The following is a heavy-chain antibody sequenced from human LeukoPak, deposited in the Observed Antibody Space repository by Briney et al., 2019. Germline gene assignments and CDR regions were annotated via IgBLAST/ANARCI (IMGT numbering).Heavy chain of an antibody. CDR3: ARVPGDY. CDR1: GNYW. V-gene: IGHV3-74*01. D-gene: IGHD3-10*01. CDR2: VNSDGSWT. Sequence: GGSLRLSCAASGNYWMHWVRQAPGKGLVWVSHVNSDGSWTSHADSVKGRFTISKDNAKNTVYLQMNNLRTEDTAVYYCARVPGDYWGQGTLVTVSS. J-gene: IGHJ4*02.